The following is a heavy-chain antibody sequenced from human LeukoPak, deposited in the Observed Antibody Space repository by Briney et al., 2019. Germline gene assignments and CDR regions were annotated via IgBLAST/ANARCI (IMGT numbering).Heavy chain of an antibody. D-gene: IGHD5-18*01. J-gene: IGHJ3*02. V-gene: IGHV4-59*01. CDR1: GGSISTYY. CDR3: ARGYTPDTFDI. Sequence: SETLSLTGTVSGGSISTYYWSWIRQPPGKGLEWIAHVYYSGNTNYNPSLKSRVTISVDTSKNHFSLGLSSVTAADTAVYYCARGYTPDTFDIWGQGTMVSVSS. CDR2: VYYSGNT.